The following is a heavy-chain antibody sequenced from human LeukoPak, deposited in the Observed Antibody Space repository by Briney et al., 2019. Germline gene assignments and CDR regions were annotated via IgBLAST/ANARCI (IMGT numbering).Heavy chain of an antibody. D-gene: IGHD3-9*01. CDR2: IYYSGST. J-gene: IGHJ4*02. V-gene: IGHV4-30-4*08. CDR1: GGSISSGDYY. CDR3: ARDQTGFDY. Sequence: RSSQTLSLTCTVSGGSISSGDYYWSWIRQLPGKGLEWIGHIYYSGSTYYNPSLKSRVTISVDTSKNQFSLKLSSVTAADTAVYYCARDQTGFDYWGQGTLVTVSS.